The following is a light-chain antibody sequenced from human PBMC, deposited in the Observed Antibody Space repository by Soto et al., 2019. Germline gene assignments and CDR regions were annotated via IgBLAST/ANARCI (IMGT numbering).Light chain of an antibody. CDR3: QQRSNWPT. V-gene: IGKV3-11*01. Sequence: DIVLTQSPATLSLSPGERATLSCRASQSVSSYLAWYQQKPGQAPRLLIYDASNRATGIPARFSGSGSGTDFTLTISSRATEDFAVYYCQQRSNWPTFGQGTNVEIK. J-gene: IGKJ1*01. CDR1: QSVSSY. CDR2: DAS.